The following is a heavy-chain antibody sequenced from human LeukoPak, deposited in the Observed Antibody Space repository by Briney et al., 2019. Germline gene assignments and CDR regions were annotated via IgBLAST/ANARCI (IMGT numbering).Heavy chain of an antibody. CDR3: ARDSPAAMAHFDY. CDR1: GYTFSSYA. CDR2: ISYDGSNK. D-gene: IGHD5-18*01. J-gene: IGHJ4*02. Sequence: GRSLRLSCAASGYTFSSYAMHWVRQAPGKGLEWVAVISYDGSNKYYADSVKGRFTISRENSKNTLYLQMNSQRAEHTAVYYCARDSPAAMAHFDYWGQGTLVTVSS. V-gene: IGHV3-30-3*01.